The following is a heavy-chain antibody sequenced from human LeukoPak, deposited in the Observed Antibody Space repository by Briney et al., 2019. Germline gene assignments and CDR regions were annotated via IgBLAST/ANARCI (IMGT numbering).Heavy chain of an antibody. CDR3: ARATYYYDNTFDY. Sequence: LSLTCTVSGGSISSYYWSWIRQPPGKGLEWVSGISWNSGSIGYADSVKGRFTISRDNAKNSLYLQMNSLRAEDTALYYCARATYYYDNTFDYWGQGTLVTVSS. CDR1: GGSISSYY. D-gene: IGHD3-22*01. J-gene: IGHJ4*02. CDR2: ISWNSGSI. V-gene: IGHV3-9*01.